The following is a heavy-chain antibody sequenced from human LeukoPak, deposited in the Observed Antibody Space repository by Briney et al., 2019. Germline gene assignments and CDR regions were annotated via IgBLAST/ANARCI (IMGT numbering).Heavy chain of an antibody. Sequence: ASVKVFCKASGYTFTGYYMHWVRQAPGQGLEWMGWINPNSGGTNYAQKFQGRVTLTRDTSIITAYMELTRLRSDDTAMYYCARDRTTVTTGYYGMDVWGQGTTLTVSS. CDR1: GYTFTGYY. CDR3: ARDRTTVTTGYYGMDV. CDR2: INPNSGGT. J-gene: IGHJ6*02. D-gene: IGHD4-17*01. V-gene: IGHV1-2*02.